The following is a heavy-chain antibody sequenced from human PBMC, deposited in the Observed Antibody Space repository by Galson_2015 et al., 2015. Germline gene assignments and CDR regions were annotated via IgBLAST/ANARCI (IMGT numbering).Heavy chain of an antibody. CDR2: ISAYNGDT. V-gene: IGHV1-18*01. Sequence: SVKVSCKASGYTFTSYGISWVRQAPGQGLEWMGWISAYNGDTNYAQKLQGRVTMTTDTSTSTAYMEPRSLRSDDTAMYYCARDRTLDRYCSGGSCYHGYWGQGTLVTVSS. D-gene: IGHD2-15*01. CDR1: GYTFTSYG. CDR3: ARDRTLDRYCSGGSCYHGY. J-gene: IGHJ4*02.